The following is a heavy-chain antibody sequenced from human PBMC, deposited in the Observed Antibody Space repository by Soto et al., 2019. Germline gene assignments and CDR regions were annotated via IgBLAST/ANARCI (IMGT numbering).Heavy chain of an antibody. CDR1: GFSLRPSGVG. D-gene: IGHD2-21*01. V-gene: IGHV2-5*01. CDR2: IYWNDDK. Sequence: SGPTLVNPTQTLTLTCSFSGFSLRPSGVGVAWIRQPPGKGPEGIGIIYWNDDKRYSPSLKTRVTITKDTSRNQVVLIMTSVEADDTAKYACAHDTSGWRWLPDVWGQGTTVTVSS. J-gene: IGHJ6*02. CDR3: AHDTSGWRWLPDV.